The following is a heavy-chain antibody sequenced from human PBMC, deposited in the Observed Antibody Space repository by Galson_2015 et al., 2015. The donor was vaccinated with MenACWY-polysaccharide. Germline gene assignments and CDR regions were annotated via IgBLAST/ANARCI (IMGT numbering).Heavy chain of an antibody. Sequence: LRLSCAASGFTVTSNHMSWVRQAPGKGLEWVSFIYSGGGTKYADSVKGRFTISRDNSKNTLYLQMNSLRAEDTAVYYCARVREYGMDVWGQGTTVTVSS. J-gene: IGHJ6*02. D-gene: IGHD1-26*01. CDR1: GFTVTSNH. V-gene: IGHV3-66*02. CDR3: ARVREYGMDV. CDR2: IYSGGGT.